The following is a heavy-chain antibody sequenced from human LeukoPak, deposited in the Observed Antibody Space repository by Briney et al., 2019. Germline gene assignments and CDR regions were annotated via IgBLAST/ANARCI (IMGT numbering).Heavy chain of an antibody. CDR3: ARDGLSSGDY. J-gene: IGHJ4*02. CDR2: ISSSSSYI. CDR1: GFTFSSYS. V-gene: IGHV3-21*01. Sequence: GGSLRLSCAAPGFTFSSYSMNWVRQAPGKGLEWVSSISSSSSYIYCADSVKGRFTISRDNAKNSLYLQMNSLRAEDTAVYYCARDGLSSGDYWGQGTLVTVSS. D-gene: IGHD3-22*01.